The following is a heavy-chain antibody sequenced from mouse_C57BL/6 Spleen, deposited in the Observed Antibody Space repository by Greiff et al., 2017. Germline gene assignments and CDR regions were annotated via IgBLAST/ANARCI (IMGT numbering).Heavy chain of an antibody. CDR3: ARDICYDYDGFAY. J-gene: IGHJ3*01. CDR1: GYTFTSYW. Sequence: QVQLQQPGAELVKPGASVKLSCKASGYTFTSYWMHWVKQRPGQGLEWIGMIHPNGGSTNYNEKFKSKATLTVDKSSSTAYMQLSSLTSEDSAVYYCARDICYDYDGFAYWGQGTLVTVSA. CDR2: IHPNGGST. V-gene: IGHV1-64*01. D-gene: IGHD2-4*01.